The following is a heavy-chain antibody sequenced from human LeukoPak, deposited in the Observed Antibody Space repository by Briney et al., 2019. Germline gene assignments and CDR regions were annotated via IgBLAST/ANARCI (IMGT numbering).Heavy chain of an antibody. Sequence: ASVKVSCKASGYTFTSYDINWVRQATGQGLEWMGWMNPNSGNTGYAQKFQGWVTMTRDTSISTAYMELSRLRSDDTAVYYCARDPGYCSGGSCYPVWYFDYWGQGTLVTVSS. CDR1: GYTFTSYD. CDR3: ARDPGYCSGGSCYPVWYFDY. D-gene: IGHD2-15*01. J-gene: IGHJ4*02. CDR2: MNPNSGNT. V-gene: IGHV1-8*01.